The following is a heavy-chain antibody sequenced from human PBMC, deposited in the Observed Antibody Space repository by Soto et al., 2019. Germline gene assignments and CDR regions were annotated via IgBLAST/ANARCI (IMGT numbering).Heavy chain of an antibody. D-gene: IGHD2-2*01. CDR1: GFTFSSYA. J-gene: IGHJ4*02. Sequence: PGGSLRLSCAASGFTFSSYAMSWVRQAPGKGLEWVSGLSGSGGGTYYADSVKGRFTISRDNSKNTLYLQMNSLRAEDTAVYYCAKDDLGRDGYQLDYCGQGAPVTVSP. V-gene: IGHV3-23*01. CDR2: LSGSGGGT. CDR3: AKDDLGRDGYQLDY.